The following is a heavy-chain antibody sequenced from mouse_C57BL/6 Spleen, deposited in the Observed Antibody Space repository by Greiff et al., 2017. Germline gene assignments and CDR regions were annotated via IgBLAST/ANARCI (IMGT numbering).Heavy chain of an antibody. CDR3: ARSPTVVATRDYAMDY. CDR1: GFSLSTSGMG. D-gene: IGHD1-1*01. CDR2: ISWDDDK. J-gene: IGHJ4*01. V-gene: IGHV8-12*01. Sequence: QVTLKESGPGILQSSQTLSLTCSFSGFSLSTSGMGVGWIRQPSGKGLEWLAHISWDDDKHYNPSLKSRLTISKDTSRNQVFLKITSVDTADTATYYCARSPTVVATRDYAMDYWGQGTSVTVSS.